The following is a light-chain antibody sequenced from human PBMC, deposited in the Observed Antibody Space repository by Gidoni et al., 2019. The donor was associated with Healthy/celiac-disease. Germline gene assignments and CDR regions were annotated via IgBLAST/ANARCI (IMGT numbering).Light chain of an antibody. CDR1: SSTLGAGYD. CDR3: QSNDSSLSGSGV. CDR2: GNS. V-gene: IGLV1-40*01. Sequence: QSVLTQPPSVSGAPRQRVTISCTVSSSTLGAGYDVHWYQQLPGTAPKPLIYGNSNRPAGVPDRYSGYKAGTSAYRDITGVQAEDEADYYCQSNDSSLSGSGVFGGGTKLTVL. J-gene: IGLJ2*01.